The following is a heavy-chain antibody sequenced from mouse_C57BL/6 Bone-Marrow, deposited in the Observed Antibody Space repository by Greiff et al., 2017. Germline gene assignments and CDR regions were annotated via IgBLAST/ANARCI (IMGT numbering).Heavy chain of an antibody. V-gene: IGHV1-69*01. CDR3: ARELTGTSYYFDY. CDR1: GYTFTSYW. D-gene: IGHD4-1*01. Sequence: QVQLQQPGAELVMPGASVKLSCKASGYTFTSYWMHWVKQRPGQGLELIGEIDPSASYTNYNQKFKGKSPLTVDKSSSTAYMQLSSLTSEDSAVYYCARELTGTSYYFDYWGQGTTLTVSS. J-gene: IGHJ2*01. CDR2: IDPSASYT.